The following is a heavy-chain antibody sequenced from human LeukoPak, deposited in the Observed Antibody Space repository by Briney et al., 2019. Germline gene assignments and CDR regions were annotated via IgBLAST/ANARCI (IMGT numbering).Heavy chain of an antibody. CDR3: AKDFRVAEELWFGELWNAFDI. J-gene: IGHJ3*02. V-gene: IGHV3-53*05. Sequence: GGSLRLSCAASGFTVSSNYMSWVRQAPGKGLEWVSVIYSGGSTYYADSVKGRFTISRDNSKNTLYLQVNSLRIEDTAVYYCAKDFRVAEELWFGELWNAFDIWGQGIRVAVSS. D-gene: IGHD3-10*01. CDR1: GFTVSSNY. CDR2: IYSGGST.